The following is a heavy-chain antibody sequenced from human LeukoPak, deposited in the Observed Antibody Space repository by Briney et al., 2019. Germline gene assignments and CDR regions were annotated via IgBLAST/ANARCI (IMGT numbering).Heavy chain of an antibody. D-gene: IGHD3-10*01. J-gene: IGHJ4*02. CDR3: VRDFI. Sequence: PGGSLRLSCVGSGFTFSSHWMSWVRQAPGRGPEWVANIKQDGSGVDYVESVKGRFTISRDNAKSSLYLQMNSLRAEDTAIYYCVRDFIWGQGTPVTVSS. V-gene: IGHV3-7*05. CDR1: GFTFSSHW. CDR2: IKQDGSGV.